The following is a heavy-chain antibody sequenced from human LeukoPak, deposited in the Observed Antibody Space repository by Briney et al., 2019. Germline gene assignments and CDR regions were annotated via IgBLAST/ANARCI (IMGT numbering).Heavy chain of an antibody. V-gene: IGHV3-23*01. CDR2: MSGSGGNT. D-gene: IGHD3-22*01. CDR3: AKDLLRGSSGLDY. J-gene: IGHJ4*02. Sequence: PGGSLRLSCAASGFTFSSYSMNWVRQAPGKGLEWVSGMSGSGGNTYYADSVKGRFTISRDNSKNTLYLQMNSLRAEDTAVYYCAKDLLRGSSGLDYWGQGTLVTVSS. CDR1: GFTFSSYS.